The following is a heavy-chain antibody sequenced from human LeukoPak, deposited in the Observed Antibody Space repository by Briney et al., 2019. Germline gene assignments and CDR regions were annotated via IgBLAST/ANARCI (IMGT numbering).Heavy chain of an antibody. V-gene: IGHV3-23*01. CDR2: ISGSGGRT. Sequence: PGGSLRLSCAASGFTFDDYAMHWVRQAPGKGLEWVSGISGSGGRTYYADSVKGRFTISRDNSKNTLYLQMNSLRAEDTAVYYCAKDLRSSGWQIGARPGGRVYYFDYWGQGTLVTVSS. J-gene: IGHJ4*02. D-gene: IGHD6-19*01. CDR3: AKDLRSSGWQIGARPGGRVYYFDY. CDR1: GFTFDDYA.